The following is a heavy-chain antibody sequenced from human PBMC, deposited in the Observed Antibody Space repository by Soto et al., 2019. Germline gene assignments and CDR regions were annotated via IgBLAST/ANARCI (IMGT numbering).Heavy chain of an antibody. CDR3: ARYSGSGYARIMDV. Sequence: KPSETLSLTXLVSGGSISSGSHYWNWIRQTPGRGPEWMGYIYYNGNTNYNPSIKSRLTISVDTSKNQFSLKLTSVTAADTAVYYCARYSGSGYARIMDVWGQGTTVTVSS. V-gene: IGHV4-61*01. CDR2: IYYNGNT. J-gene: IGHJ6*02. D-gene: IGHD5-12*01. CDR1: GGSISSGSHY.